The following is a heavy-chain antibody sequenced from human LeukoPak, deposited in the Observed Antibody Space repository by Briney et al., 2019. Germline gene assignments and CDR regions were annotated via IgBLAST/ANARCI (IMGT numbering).Heavy chain of an antibody. CDR3: ARDYGDSSFDY. CDR2: ISSSSSTI. D-gene: IGHD4-17*01. Sequence: PGGSLRLSCAASGFTFSSYSMNWVRQAPGKGLEWVSYISSSSSTIYYADSVKGRFTISRDNAKNSLYLQMNSLRAEDTAVYYCARDYGDSSFDYWGQGTRVTGSS. CDR1: GFTFSSYS. V-gene: IGHV3-48*01. J-gene: IGHJ4*02.